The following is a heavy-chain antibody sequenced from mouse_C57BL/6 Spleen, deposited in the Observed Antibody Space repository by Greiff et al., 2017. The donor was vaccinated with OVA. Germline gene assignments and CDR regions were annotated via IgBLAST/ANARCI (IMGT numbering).Heavy chain of an antibody. CDR2: IDPSDSYT. J-gene: IGHJ3*01. CDR3: VSSFAY. V-gene: IGHV1-50*01. CDR1: GYTFTSYW. Sequence: QVQLKQPGAELVKPGASVKLSCKASGYTFTSYWMQWVKQRPGQGLEWIGEIDPSDSYTNYNQKFKGKATLTVDTSSSTAYMQLSSLTSEDSAVYYCVSSFAYWGQGTRVTVSA.